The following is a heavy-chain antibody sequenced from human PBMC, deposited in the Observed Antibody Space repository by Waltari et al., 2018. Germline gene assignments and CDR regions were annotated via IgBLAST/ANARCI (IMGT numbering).Heavy chain of an antibody. Sequence: EVQLVESGGGLVQPGRSLRLSCRGSGFHFDDYGMYCVRQPPGKGLEWVSGISWNDGRIAYADSVKGRFTISRDNTKNSLYLQMNSLRPEDTALYYCVKDGFCSGINCAHNWFDLWGQGTRVTVSS. V-gene: IGHV3-9*01. CDR1: GFHFDDYG. D-gene: IGHD2-15*01. CDR2: ISWNDGRI. CDR3: VKDGFCSGINCAHNWFDL. J-gene: IGHJ5*02.